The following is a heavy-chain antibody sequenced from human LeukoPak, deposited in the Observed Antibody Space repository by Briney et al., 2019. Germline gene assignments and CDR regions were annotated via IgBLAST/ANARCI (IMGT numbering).Heavy chain of an antibody. CDR2: IDYSGGI. CDR3: ARRGGSGSRGDYYFDY. D-gene: IGHD3-10*01. J-gene: IGHJ4*02. V-gene: IGHV4-39*01. Sequence: SETLSLTCTVSGGSISSSSYYWGWIRQPPGKGLEWIASIDYSGGIYYNPSLKSRVTISVDTSKDQFSLKLSSVTAADTAVYYCARRGGSGSRGDYYFDYWGQGTLVTVSS. CDR1: GGSISSSSYY.